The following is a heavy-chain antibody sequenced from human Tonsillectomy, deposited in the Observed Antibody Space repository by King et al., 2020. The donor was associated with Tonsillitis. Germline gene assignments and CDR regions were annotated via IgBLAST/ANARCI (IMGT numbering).Heavy chain of an antibody. CDR3: AREYYDFFTGSRYYFDY. CDR2: IYYSGST. D-gene: IGHD3-9*01. V-gene: IGHV4-59*01. CDR1: GGSISSYY. Sequence: QLQESGPGLVKPSETLSLTCTVSGGSISSYYWTWIRQPPGKGLEWIGYIYYSGSTNYDPSLKSRVTISVDTSKNQFSLKLSSVTAADTAVYYCAREYYDFFTGSRYYFDYWGQGTLVTVSS. J-gene: IGHJ4*02.